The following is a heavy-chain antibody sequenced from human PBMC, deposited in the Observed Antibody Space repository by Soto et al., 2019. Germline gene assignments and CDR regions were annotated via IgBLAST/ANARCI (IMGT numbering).Heavy chain of an antibody. V-gene: IGHV3-7*01. CDR3: ARSEGFLEWFPALGYYYGMDV. D-gene: IGHD3-3*01. Sequence: TGGSLRLSCAASGFTFSSYWMSWVRQAPGKGLEWVANIKQDGSEKYYVDSVKGRFTISRDNAKNSLYLQMNSLRAEDTAVYYCARSEGFLEWFPALGYYYGMDVWGQGTTVTVSS. CDR2: IKQDGSEK. J-gene: IGHJ6*02. CDR1: GFTFSSYW.